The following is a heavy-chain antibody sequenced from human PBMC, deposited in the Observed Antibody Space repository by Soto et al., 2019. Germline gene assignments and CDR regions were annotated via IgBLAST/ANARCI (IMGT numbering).Heavy chain of an antibody. CDR1: GFTFNRHT. Sequence: GGSLILSCAASGFTFNRHTMGWVRQAPGKGLEWVSSVSDTGGTPFYLDSGRGRFIISRDNSNNTVHLQMNSLRAEDTARYYCPRERGSSSWYRIDAFDIWGQGTMVTVSS. V-gene: IGHV3-23*01. CDR3: PRERGSSSWYRIDAFDI. D-gene: IGHD6-13*01. CDR2: VSDTGGTP. J-gene: IGHJ3*02.